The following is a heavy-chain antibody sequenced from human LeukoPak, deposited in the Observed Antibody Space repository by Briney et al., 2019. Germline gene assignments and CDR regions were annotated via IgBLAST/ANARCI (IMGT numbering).Heavy chain of an antibody. CDR2: ISAYNGNT. CDR1: GYTFTSYG. Sequence: ASVKVSCKASGYTFTSYGISWVQQAPGQGLEWMGWISAYNGNTNYAQKLQGRVTMPTDTSTSTAYMELRSLRPDDTAVYYCARDRRRDGFPSGDYWGQGTLVTVSS. J-gene: IGHJ4*02. V-gene: IGHV1-18*01. CDR3: ARDRRRDGFPSGDY. D-gene: IGHD5-24*01.